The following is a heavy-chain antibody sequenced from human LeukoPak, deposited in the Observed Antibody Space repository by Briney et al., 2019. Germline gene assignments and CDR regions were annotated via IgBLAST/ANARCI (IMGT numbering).Heavy chain of an antibody. CDR3: ARTSPYYYDSSGYPMYVDY. V-gene: IGHV3-23*01. J-gene: IGHJ4*02. CDR2: ISGSGGST. CDR1: GFTFSSYA. D-gene: IGHD3-22*01. Sequence: PGGSLRLSCAASGFTFSSYAMSWVRQAPGKGLEWVSAISGSGGSTYYADSVKGRFTISRDNSKNTLYLQMNSLRAEDTAVYYCARTSPYYYDSSGYPMYVDYWGQGALVTVSS.